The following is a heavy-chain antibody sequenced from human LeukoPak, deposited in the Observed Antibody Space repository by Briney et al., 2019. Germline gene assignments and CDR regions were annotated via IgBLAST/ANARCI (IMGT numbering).Heavy chain of an antibody. CDR1: GFTVSSNY. V-gene: IGHV3-53*01. D-gene: IGHD4-17*01. CDR2: IYSDGST. Sequence: GGSLRLSCAASGFTVSSNYMSWVRQAPGKGLEWVSVIYSDGSTYYADSVKGRFTISRDNSKNTLYLQMNSLRAEDTAVYYCAKDGVTTGVNPYYFDYWGQGTLVTVSS. J-gene: IGHJ4*02. CDR3: AKDGVTTGVNPYYFDY.